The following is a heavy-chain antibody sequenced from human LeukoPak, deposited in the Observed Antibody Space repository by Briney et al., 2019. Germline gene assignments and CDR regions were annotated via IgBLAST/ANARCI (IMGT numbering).Heavy chain of an antibody. D-gene: IGHD2-15*01. CDR2: ISAYNGNT. V-gene: IGHV1-18*04. J-gene: IGHJ4*02. Sequence: GASVKVSCKASGYTFTGYYMHWVRQAPGQGLEWMGWISAYNGNTNYAQKLQGRVTMTTDTSTSTAYMELRSLRSDDTAVYYCARDTRAAIDYWGQGTLVTVSS. CDR1: GYTFTGYY. CDR3: ARDTRAAIDY.